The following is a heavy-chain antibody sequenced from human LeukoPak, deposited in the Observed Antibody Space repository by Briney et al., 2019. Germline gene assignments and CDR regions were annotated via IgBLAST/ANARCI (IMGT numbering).Heavy chain of an antibody. Sequence: SETLSLTCTVSGVSITSSDFYWGWIRQPPGKGLEWIATISYSGPTYYNPSLKTRLTISVDTSKNQFSLKLLSVAAADTAVYYCARLKSYCGGDCYPDQFHNWGQGTLVTVSS. CDR2: ISYSGPT. CDR1: GVSITSSDFY. CDR3: ARLKSYCGGDCYPDQFHN. V-gene: IGHV4-39*01. D-gene: IGHD2-21*02. J-gene: IGHJ4*02.